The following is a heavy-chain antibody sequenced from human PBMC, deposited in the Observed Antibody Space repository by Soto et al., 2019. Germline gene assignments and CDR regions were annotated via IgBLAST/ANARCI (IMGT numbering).Heavy chain of an antibody. CDR2: INTKTGGT. CDR1: GYSFTDYY. J-gene: IGHJ5*02. CDR3: VRVGPTGWFDP. V-gene: IGHV1-2*02. Sequence: QVHLVQSGAEVKKPGASVKVSCKASGYSFTDYYMHWVRQAPGQGLEWMGWINTKTGGTNYAQRVQGRVTMTGDTSINTAYMELSRLRSDDTAVYYCVRVGPTGWFDPWGQGTVLTVSS.